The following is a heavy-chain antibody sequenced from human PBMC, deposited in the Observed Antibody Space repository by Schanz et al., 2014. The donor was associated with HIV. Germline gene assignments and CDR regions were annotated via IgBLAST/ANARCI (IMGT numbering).Heavy chain of an antibody. J-gene: IGHJ5*01. V-gene: IGHV1-24*01. Sequence: QGQLLQSGAEVKKPGASVKVSCKVSGYTLTEPAMHWVRQAPGKGLEWMGGFDPEDGKTIYAQKFQCRVTMTRDTSISTANMELSRLRPDDTAVYYCARSQYQLTWVDSWGQGSLVTVSP. CDR2: FDPEDGKT. CDR1: GYTLTEPA. CDR3: ARSQYQLTWVDS. D-gene: IGHD3-9*01.